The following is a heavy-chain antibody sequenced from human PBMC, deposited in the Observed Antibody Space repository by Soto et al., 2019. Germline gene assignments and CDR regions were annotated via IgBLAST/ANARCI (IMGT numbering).Heavy chain of an antibody. CDR3: ARVRTRAGGHSVYGMDV. CDR2: INHSGST. Sequence: TLYLTCAVYGGSFSGYYWSWIRQPPGKGLEWIGEINHSGSTNYNPSLKSRVTISVDTSKNQFSLKLSSVTAADTAVYYCARVRTRAGGHSVYGMDVWGQGTTVTVYS. CDR1: GGSFSGYY. V-gene: IGHV4-34*01. J-gene: IGHJ6*02. D-gene: IGHD2-15*01.